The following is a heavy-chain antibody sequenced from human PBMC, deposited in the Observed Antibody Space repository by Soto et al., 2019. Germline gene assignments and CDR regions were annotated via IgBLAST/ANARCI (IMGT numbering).Heavy chain of an antibody. CDR2: IIPIFGTA. D-gene: IGHD3-22*01. J-gene: IGHJ3*02. Sequence: SVKVSCKASGGTFSSYAISWVRQAPGQGLEWMGGIIPIFGTANYAQKFQGRVTITADESTSTAYMELSSLRSEDMAVYYCARDRDSSGYYYVAFDIWGQGTMVTVSS. CDR1: GGTFSSYA. CDR3: ARDRDSSGYYYVAFDI. V-gene: IGHV1-69*13.